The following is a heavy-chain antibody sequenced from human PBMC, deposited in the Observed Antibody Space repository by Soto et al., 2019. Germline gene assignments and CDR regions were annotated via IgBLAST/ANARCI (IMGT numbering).Heavy chain of an antibody. Sequence: VQLLESGGGLVQPGGSLRLSCAASGFTFRDYAMNWVRQAPGKGLEWVSDISGSGDSARYAGCVRGRFTISRDNSRNTLYLQMTSLRVDDTAVYYCGKERRGSGWSVCNYWGQGTLVTVSS. CDR3: GKERRGSGWSVCNY. D-gene: IGHD6-19*01. CDR2: ISGSGDSA. CDR1: GFTFRDYA. V-gene: IGHV3-23*01. J-gene: IGHJ4*02.